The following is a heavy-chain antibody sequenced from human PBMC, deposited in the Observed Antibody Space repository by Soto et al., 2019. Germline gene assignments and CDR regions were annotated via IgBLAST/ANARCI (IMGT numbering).Heavy chain of an antibody. V-gene: IGHV3-23*01. Sequence: XGSLRLSCAASGFTFSSYTMNRVRQAPGKGLEWVSAIDYSGDTTYYADSVKGRFTISRDNSRDTLYLQMNSLRVEDTAIYFCAKFASGSYPYYFDCWGQGTLVTVSS. CDR2: IDYSGDTT. J-gene: IGHJ4*02. CDR3: AKFASGSYPYYFDC. D-gene: IGHD6-19*01. CDR1: GFTFSSYT.